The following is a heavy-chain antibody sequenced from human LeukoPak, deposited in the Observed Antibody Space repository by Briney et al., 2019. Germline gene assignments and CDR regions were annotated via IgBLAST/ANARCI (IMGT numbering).Heavy chain of an antibody. J-gene: IGHJ4*02. Sequence: SETLSFTCTVSGDSISSDSYYWGWIRQPPGKRLEWIGSIYYSGTTYYNPSLKSRVAISVDTSKNQFSLRLSSVTTTDTAVYYCARRASGSYSYWGQGTLVIVSS. CDR3: ARRASGSYSY. CDR1: GDSISSDSYY. D-gene: IGHD1-26*01. V-gene: IGHV4-39*01. CDR2: IYYSGTT.